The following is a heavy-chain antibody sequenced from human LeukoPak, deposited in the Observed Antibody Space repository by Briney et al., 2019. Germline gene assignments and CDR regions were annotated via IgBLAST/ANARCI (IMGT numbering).Heavy chain of an antibody. J-gene: IGHJ4*02. Sequence: GGSLRLSCEASGFTFSSYSMSWVRQAPGKGLEWVSAIGGSGGSTYYADSVKGRFTISRDKSKNTLYLQMNSLRAEDTAVYYCAKESSGYSYGEYYFDYWGQGTPVTVSS. D-gene: IGHD5-18*01. CDR3: AKESSGYSYGEYYFDY. V-gene: IGHV3-23*01. CDR1: GFTFSSYS. CDR2: IGGSGGST.